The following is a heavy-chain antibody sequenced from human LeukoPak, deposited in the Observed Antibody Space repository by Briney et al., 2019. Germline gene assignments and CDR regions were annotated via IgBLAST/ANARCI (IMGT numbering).Heavy chain of an antibody. CDR1: GGSFSDYC. D-gene: IGHD6-13*01. V-gene: IGHV4-34*01. CDR2: INHRGST. CDR3: ARQNPAASGQGLDY. J-gene: IGHJ4*02. Sequence: SETLSLTCTVYGGSFSDYCWSWIRQPPGKGLEWVGEINHRGSTNYNPSLKSRVTISVDTSKNQFSLELTSVTAADTAVYYCARQNPAASGQGLDYWGQGALVTVSS.